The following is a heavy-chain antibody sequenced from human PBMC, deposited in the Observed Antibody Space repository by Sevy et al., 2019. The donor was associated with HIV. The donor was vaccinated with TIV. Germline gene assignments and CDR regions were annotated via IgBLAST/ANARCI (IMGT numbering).Heavy chain of an antibody. CDR2: IKQDGSEQ. CDR1: GFTISKYW. D-gene: IGHD3-22*01. Sequence: GGSLRLSCAASGFTISKYWMSWVRQAPGKGLEWVANIKQDGSEQYYVDSVKGRFTISRDNAKNSLYLQMNSLRAEDTAVYYCARPYRTDPFYYSGSGGYYYPSYFDYWGQGTLVTVSS. J-gene: IGHJ4*02. CDR3: ARPYRTDPFYYSGSGGYYYPSYFDY. V-gene: IGHV3-7*01.